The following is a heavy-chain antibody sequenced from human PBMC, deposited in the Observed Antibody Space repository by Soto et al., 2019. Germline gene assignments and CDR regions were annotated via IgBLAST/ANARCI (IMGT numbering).Heavy chain of an antibody. V-gene: IGHV3-23*01. CDR1: GFTFISYA. D-gene: IGHD3-22*01. CDR2: ISGSGGST. CDR3: ANGYSGSTGYRY. J-gene: IGHJ4*02. Sequence: PGGSLRLSCAASGFTFISYAMSWVRQSPGKGLEAVSAISGSGGSTYYADSVKGRFTISRDNSKITLYLQMNSLRAEDTAVYYCANGYSGSTGYRYWGQGTLVTVYS.